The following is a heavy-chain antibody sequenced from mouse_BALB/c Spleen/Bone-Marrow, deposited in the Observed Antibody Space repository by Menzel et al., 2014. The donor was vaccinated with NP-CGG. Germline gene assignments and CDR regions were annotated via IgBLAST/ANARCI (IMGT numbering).Heavy chain of an antibody. CDR2: ILPGSGRA. J-gene: IGHJ4*01. V-gene: IGHV1-9*01. CDR1: GYIFSSYW. Sequence: VQLVESGAELMKPGASVKISCKATGYIFSSYWIEWIKQRPGRGLEWIGEILPGSGRANYNENFKGKATFTADTSSNTAYMQLSSLTSEDSAVYYCARGLYGNYGEWGQGASVTVSS. CDR3: ARGLYGNYGE. D-gene: IGHD2-1*01.